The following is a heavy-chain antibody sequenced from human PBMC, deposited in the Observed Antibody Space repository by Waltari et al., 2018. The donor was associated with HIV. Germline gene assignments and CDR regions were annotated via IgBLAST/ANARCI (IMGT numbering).Heavy chain of an antibody. CDR1: GFTFSSSW. CDR3: ARRQQLTD. J-gene: IGHJ4*02. V-gene: IGHV3-7*02. Sequence: EVRLVASGGGLVQPGGSLRLSCAASGFTFSSSWMTWVRQAPGKVLECVAKIKEDGIQIHYVDGVQGRFTSSRNDAKNSLYRQMNSLRAEDTAVYYCARRQQLTDWGQGTLVTVSS. D-gene: IGHD6-13*01. CDR2: IKEDGIQI.